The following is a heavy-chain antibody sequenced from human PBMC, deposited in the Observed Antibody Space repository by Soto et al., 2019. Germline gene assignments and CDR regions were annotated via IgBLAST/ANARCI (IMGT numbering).Heavy chain of an antibody. D-gene: IGHD6-6*01. CDR1: GFTFSSYE. Sequence: GGSLRLSCAASGFTFSSYEMNWVRQAPGKGLEWVSYISSSGSTIYYADSVKGRFTISRDNAKNSLYLQMNSLRAEDTAVYYCARRNPRIAARPFDYWGQGTLVTVSS. CDR3: ARRNPRIAARPFDY. V-gene: IGHV3-48*03. J-gene: IGHJ4*02. CDR2: ISSSGSTI.